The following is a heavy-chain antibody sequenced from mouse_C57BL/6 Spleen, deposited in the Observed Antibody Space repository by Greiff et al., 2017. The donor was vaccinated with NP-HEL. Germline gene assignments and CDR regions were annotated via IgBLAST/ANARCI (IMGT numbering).Heavy chain of an antibody. D-gene: IGHD2-5*01. CDR1: GFSLTSYG. V-gene: IGHV2-6*03. J-gene: IGHJ4*01. Sequence: QVQLKESGPGLVAPSQSLSITCTVSGFSLTSYGVHWVRQPPGKGLEWLVVIWSDGSTTYNSALKSRLSISKDNSKSQVFLKMNSLQTDDTAMYYCARSLYSNYDAMDYWGQGTSVTVSS. CDR3: ARSLYSNYDAMDY. CDR2: IWSDGST.